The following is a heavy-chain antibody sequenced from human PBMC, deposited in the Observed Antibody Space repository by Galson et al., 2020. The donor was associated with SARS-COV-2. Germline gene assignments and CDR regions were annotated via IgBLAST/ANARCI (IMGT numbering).Heavy chain of an antibody. CDR1: GFTFSSYA. Sequence: GGSLRLSCAASGFTFSSYAMSWVRQAPGKGLEWVSAISGSGGSTYYADSVKGRFTISRDNSKNTLYLQMNSLRAEDTAVYYCAKEPSTVTTYYYYYYMDVWGKGTTVTVSS. D-gene: IGHD4-17*01. J-gene: IGHJ6*03. CDR3: AKEPSTVTTYYYYYYMDV. CDR2: ISGSGGST. V-gene: IGHV3-23*01.